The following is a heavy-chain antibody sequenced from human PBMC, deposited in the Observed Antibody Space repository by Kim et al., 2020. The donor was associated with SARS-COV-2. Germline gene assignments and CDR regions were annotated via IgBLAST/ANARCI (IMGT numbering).Heavy chain of an antibody. V-gene: IGHV1-18*01. CDR2: ISAYNGNT. Sequence: ASVKVSCKASGYTFTSYGISWVRQAPGQGLEWMGWISAYNGNTNYAQKLQGRVTMTTDTSTSTAYMELRSLRSDDTAVYYCASFALDYDILTGFDPWGQGTLVTVSS. CDR1: GYTFTSYG. J-gene: IGHJ5*02. CDR3: ASFALDYDILTGFDP. D-gene: IGHD3-9*01.